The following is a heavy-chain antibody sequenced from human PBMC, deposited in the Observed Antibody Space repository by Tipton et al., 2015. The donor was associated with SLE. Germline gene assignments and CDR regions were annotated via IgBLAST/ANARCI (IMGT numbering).Heavy chain of an antibody. J-gene: IGHJ1*01. CDR2: IYYSGST. CDR1: GGSISSSSYY. Sequence: TLSLTCTVSGGSISSSSYYWGWIRQPPGKGLEWIGSIYYSGSTYYNPPLKSRVTISVDTSKNQFSLKLSSVTAADTAVYYCARQAIAAPGGGYFQHWGQGTLVTVSS. CDR3: ARQAIAAPGGGYFQH. V-gene: IGHV4-39*07. D-gene: IGHD6-13*01.